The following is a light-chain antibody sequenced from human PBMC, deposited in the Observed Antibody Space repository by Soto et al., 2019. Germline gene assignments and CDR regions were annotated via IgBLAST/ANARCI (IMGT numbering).Light chain of an antibody. CDR1: QSVSSN. J-gene: IGKJ3*01. Sequence: EIVMTQSPATLSVSPGERAILSCRVSQSVSSNLAWYQQKPGQAPRLLIYGASTRATGIPDRFSGSGSGTEFTLTINSLQSEDFAVYYCQQYNNWSSFTFGPGTKVDIK. CDR3: QQYNNWSSFT. V-gene: IGKV3-15*01. CDR2: GAS.